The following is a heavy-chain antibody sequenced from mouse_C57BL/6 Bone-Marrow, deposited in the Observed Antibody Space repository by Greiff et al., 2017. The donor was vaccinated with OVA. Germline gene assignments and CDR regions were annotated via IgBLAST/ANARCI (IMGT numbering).Heavy chain of an antibody. D-gene: IGHD6-1*01. V-gene: IGHV5-4*01. J-gene: IGHJ2*01. CDR3: ARDPLFFYFDY. CDR2: ISDGGSYT. CDR1: GFTFSSYA. Sequence: EVQRVESGGGLVKPGGSLKLSCAASGFTFSSYAMSWVRQTPEKRLEWVATISDGGSYTYYPDNVKGRFTISRDNAKNNLYLQMSHLKSEDTAMYYCARDPLFFYFDYWGQGTTLTVSS.